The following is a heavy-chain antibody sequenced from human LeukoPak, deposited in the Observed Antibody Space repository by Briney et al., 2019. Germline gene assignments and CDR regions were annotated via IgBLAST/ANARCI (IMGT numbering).Heavy chain of an antibody. J-gene: IGHJ2*01. CDR3: ARDRNYYDSSGPAYWYFDL. V-gene: IGHV3-48*04. CDR1: GFTFSSYS. D-gene: IGHD3-22*01. Sequence: HPGGSLRLSCAASGFTFSSYSMNWVRQAPGKGLEWVSYITFSSSIIYYADSVKGRFTISRDNAKNSLYLQMNSLRAEDTAVYYCARDRNYYDSSGPAYWYFDLWGRGTLVTVSS. CDR2: ITFSSSII.